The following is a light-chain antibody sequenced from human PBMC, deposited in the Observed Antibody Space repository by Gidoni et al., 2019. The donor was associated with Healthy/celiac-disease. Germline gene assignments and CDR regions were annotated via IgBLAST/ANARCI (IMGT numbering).Light chain of an antibody. V-gene: IGLV2-11*01. CDR1: SSDVGGYHS. J-gene: IGLJ3*02. Sequence: QSALTQPRSVSGAPGQSVTISCTGTSSDVGGYHSVSWYQQHPGKAPKLMLYDVSTRPSGVPDLFSGSKSGNTASLTISGLQAEDEADYYCCSYAGSYTWVFGGGTKLTVL. CDR3: CSYAGSYTWV. CDR2: DVS.